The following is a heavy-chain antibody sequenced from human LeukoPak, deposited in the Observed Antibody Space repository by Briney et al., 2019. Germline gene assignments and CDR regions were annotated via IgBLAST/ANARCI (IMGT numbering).Heavy chain of an antibody. CDR1: GYRFADYG. J-gene: IGHJ4*02. V-gene: IGHV1-2*02. D-gene: IGHD5-18*01. Sequence: ASVMVSCKTSGYRFADYGIPWVRPAPGQGPEWMGWINPNSGGTNYAQKVQGRVTMTRDTSISTAYMELNGLRSDDTAVYYCARDDAAITAPADYWGQGTLVTVSS. CDR3: ARDDAAITAPADY. CDR2: INPNSGGT.